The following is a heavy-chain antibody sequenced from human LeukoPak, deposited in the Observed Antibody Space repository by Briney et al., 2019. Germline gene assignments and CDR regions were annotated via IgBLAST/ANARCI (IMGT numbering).Heavy chain of an antibody. CDR1: GFTFSSYE. Sequence: QPGGSLRLSCAASGFTFSSYEMNWVRQAPGKGLEWVSYISSSDSTIYYADSVKGRFTISRDNAKNSLYLQMNSLRAEDTAVYYCARGPNPTGWLAREFDYWGQGTLVTVSS. CDR3: ARGPNPTGWLAREFDY. D-gene: IGHD5-24*01. CDR2: ISSSDSTI. J-gene: IGHJ4*02. V-gene: IGHV3-48*03.